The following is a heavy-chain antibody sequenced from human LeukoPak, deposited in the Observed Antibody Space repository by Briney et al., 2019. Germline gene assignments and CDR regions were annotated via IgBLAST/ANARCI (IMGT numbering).Heavy chain of an antibody. CDR2: IYYSGST. V-gene: IGHV4-59*01. J-gene: IGHJ6*02. CDR1: GGSISSYY. Sequence: PSETLSLTCTVSGGSISSYYWSWIRQPPGKGLEWIGYIYYSGSTNYNPSLKSRVTISVDTSKNQFSLKLSSVTAADTAVYYSARDRYCSGGSCYFNGMDVWGQGTTVTVSS. CDR3: ARDRYCSGGSCYFNGMDV. D-gene: IGHD2-15*01.